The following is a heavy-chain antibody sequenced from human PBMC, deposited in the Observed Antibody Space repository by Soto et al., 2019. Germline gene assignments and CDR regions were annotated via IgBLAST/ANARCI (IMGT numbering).Heavy chain of an antibody. CDR1: GGSISSGGYY. V-gene: IGHV4-31*03. Sequence: QVQLQESGPGLVKPSQTLSLTCTVSGGSISSGGYYWRWIRQHPGKGLEWIGYIYYSGSNYYNPSLKSRVTISVDTSKYQFSPNLSSATATDTAVYYCATDGLAAPSSWGQGTLVTVSS. D-gene: IGHD3-16*01. CDR2: IYYSGSN. CDR3: ATDGLAAPSS. J-gene: IGHJ4*02.